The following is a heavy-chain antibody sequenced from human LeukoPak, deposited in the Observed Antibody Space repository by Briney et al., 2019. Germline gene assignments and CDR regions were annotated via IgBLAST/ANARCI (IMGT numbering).Heavy chain of an antibody. J-gene: IGHJ3*02. V-gene: IGHV4-39*07. CDR1: GGSISSSSYY. D-gene: IGHD5-24*01. CDR2: IYYSGST. Sequence: PSETLSLTCTVSGGSISSSSYYWGWIRQPPGKGLEWIGSIYYSGSTNYNPSLKSRVTISVDTSKNQFSLKLSSVTAADTAVYYCARRDRRDGYSQMRRAFDIWGQGTMVTVSS. CDR3: ARRDRRDGYSQMRRAFDI.